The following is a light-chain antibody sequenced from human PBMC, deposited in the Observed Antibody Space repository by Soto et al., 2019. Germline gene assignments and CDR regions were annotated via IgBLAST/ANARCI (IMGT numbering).Light chain of an antibody. Sequence: QLTQSPASLSSSVEDIVTVTCRATQNINTNLNWYQQKPGKAPTLLIYGASSLQSGVPSRFSGGGARTDSTLTISSLQAEDFATYYCQQSYRSPYTVGQGTRLEI. CDR1: QNINTN. V-gene: IGKV1-39*01. CDR2: GAS. CDR3: QQSYRSPYT. J-gene: IGKJ2*01.